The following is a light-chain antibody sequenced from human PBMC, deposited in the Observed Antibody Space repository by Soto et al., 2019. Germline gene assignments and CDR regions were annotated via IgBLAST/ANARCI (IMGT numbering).Light chain of an antibody. V-gene: IGKV1-9*01. Sequence: DIQLTQSPSFLSASVGDRVTITCRDSQGISNHFAWYQQKPGKAPSLLIYHASTLQSGVPSRFSGSQSGTEFTITISSLQPEDFATYYCQQLYSYPFTFGPGTKVDVK. CDR3: QQLYSYPFT. J-gene: IGKJ3*01. CDR2: HAS. CDR1: QGISNH.